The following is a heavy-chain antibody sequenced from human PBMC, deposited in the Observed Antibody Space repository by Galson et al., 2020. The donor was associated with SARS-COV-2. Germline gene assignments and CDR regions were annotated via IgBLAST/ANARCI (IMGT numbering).Heavy chain of an antibody. Sequence: GSLRLSCAASGFTFSAHYMDWVRQAPGKGLEWVARTRDKTRGYTTEYAASVKDRFTISRDDSKNSLYLQMNSLRTEDTAVYYCTRAPLLGDAYDLWGQGTMVTVSS. CDR1: GFTFSAHY. V-gene: IGHV3-72*01. CDR3: TRAPLLGDAYDL. J-gene: IGHJ3*01. CDR2: TRDKTRGYTT. D-gene: IGHD1-26*01.